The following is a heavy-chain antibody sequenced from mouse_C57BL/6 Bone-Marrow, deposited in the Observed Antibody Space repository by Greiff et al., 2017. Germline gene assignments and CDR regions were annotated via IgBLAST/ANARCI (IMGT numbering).Heavy chain of an antibody. CDR2: ISSGSSTI. J-gene: IGHJ3*01. Sequence: DVKLQESGGGLVKPGGSLKLSCAASGFTFSDYGMHWVRQAPEQGLEWVAYISSGSSTIYYADTVKGRFTISRDNAKNTLFLQMTSLRSEDAALYYCARGAGQAWFAYWGQGTLVTVSA. CDR1: GFTFSDYG. D-gene: IGHD6-1*01. CDR3: ARGAGQAWFAY. V-gene: IGHV5-17*01.